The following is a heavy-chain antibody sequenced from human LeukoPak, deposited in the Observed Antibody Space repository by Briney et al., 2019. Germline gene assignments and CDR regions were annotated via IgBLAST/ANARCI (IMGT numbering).Heavy chain of an antibody. Sequence: PGGSLRLSCAASGFTFTNYAMTWVRQAPGKGLEWISTISGSDDSTYYADSVKGRFTISRDNSKNTLYLQMNSLRAEDTAVYYCAKDLYSGYDYYVYFDYWGQGTLVTVSS. CDR1: GFTFTNYA. CDR2: ISGSDDST. V-gene: IGHV3-23*01. J-gene: IGHJ4*02. D-gene: IGHD5-12*01. CDR3: AKDLYSGYDYYVYFDY.